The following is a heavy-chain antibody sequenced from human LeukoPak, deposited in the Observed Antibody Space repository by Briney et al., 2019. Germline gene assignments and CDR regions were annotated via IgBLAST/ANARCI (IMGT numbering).Heavy chain of an antibody. CDR2: ISSSSSYI. Sequence: PGGSLRLSCAASGFTFSSYSMNWVRQAPGKGLEWVSSISSSSSYIYYADSVKGRFTISRDNAKNSLYLQMNSLRAEDTAVYYCARVQGYSYGPHHAFDIWGQGTMVTVSS. D-gene: IGHD5-18*01. J-gene: IGHJ3*02. CDR1: GFTFSSYS. V-gene: IGHV3-21*01. CDR3: ARVQGYSYGPHHAFDI.